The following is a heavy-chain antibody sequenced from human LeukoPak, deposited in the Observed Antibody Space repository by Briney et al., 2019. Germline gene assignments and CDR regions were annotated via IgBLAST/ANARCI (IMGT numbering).Heavy chain of an antibody. CDR1: GFTFSSYG. Sequence: PGGSLRLSCAASGFTFSSYGINWVRQAPGKGLEWVTFIRYDGSDKDYADSVKGRFTISRDNFKNTVFLEMNSLRPEDTAEYYCAKGGRAGYNPEYFDYWGQGTLVTVSS. D-gene: IGHD5-24*01. J-gene: IGHJ4*02. CDR3: AKGGRAGYNPEYFDY. V-gene: IGHV3-30*02. CDR2: IRYDGSDK.